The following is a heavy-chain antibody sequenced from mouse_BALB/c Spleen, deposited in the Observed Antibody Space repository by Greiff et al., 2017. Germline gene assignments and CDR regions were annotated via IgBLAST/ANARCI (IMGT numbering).Heavy chain of an antibody. CDR1: GFTFSSYA. CDR2: ISSGGST. D-gene: IGHD1-1*01. J-gene: IGHJ2*01. CDR3: ARGLLLRSDY. V-gene: IGHV5-6-5*01. Sequence: EVMLVESGGGLVKPGGSLKLSCAASGFTFSSYAMSWVRQTPEKRLEWVASISSGGSTYYPDSVKGRFTISRDNARNILYLQMSSLRSEDTSMYYCARGLLLRSDYWGQGTTLTVSS.